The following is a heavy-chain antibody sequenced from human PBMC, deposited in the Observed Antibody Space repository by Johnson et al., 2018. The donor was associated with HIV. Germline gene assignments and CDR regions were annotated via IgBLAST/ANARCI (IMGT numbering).Heavy chain of an antibody. CDR2: ISGSGGST. V-gene: IGHV3-23*04. J-gene: IGHJ3*02. CDR1: GFTFDDYG. D-gene: IGHD3-22*01. CDR3: ARAGYYYDSSGYYSLAFDI. Sequence: VQLVESGGGVVRPGGSLRLSCAASGFTFDDYGMSWVRQVPGKGLEWVSAISGSGGSTYYADSVKGRFTISRDDSKNTLYLQMNSLRAEDTAVYYCARAGYYYDSSGYYSLAFDIWGQGTMVTVSS.